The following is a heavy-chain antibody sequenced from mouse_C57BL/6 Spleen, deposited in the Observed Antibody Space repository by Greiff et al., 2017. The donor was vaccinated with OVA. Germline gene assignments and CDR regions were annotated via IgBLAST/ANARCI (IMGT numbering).Heavy chain of an antibody. D-gene: IGHD2-2*01. V-gene: IGHV1-62-2*01. CDR2: FYPGSGSI. Sequence: QVQLKESGAELVKPGASVKLSCKASGYTFTEYTIHWVKQRSGQGLEWIGWFYPGSGSIKYNEKFKDKATLTAEKSSSTVYMELSRLTSEDSAVYFCARHDGYLLAMDYWGQGTSVTVSS. CDR3: ARHDGYLLAMDY. J-gene: IGHJ4*01. CDR1: GYTFTEYT.